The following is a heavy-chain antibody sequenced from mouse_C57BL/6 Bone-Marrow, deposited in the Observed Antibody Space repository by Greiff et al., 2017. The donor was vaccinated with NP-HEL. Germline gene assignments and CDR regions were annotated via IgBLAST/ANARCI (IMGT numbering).Heavy chain of an antibody. V-gene: IGHV1-81*01. CDR2: IYPRSGNT. CDR1: GYTFTSYG. CDR3: ARSGSSYLFAY. J-gene: IGHJ3*01. D-gene: IGHD1-1*01. Sequence: QVQLQQSGAELARPGASVKLSCKASGYTFTSYGISWVKQRTGQGLEWIGEIYPRSGNTYYNEKFKGKATLTADKSSITAYMELRSLTSEDSAVYFCARSGSSYLFAYWGQGTLVTVSA.